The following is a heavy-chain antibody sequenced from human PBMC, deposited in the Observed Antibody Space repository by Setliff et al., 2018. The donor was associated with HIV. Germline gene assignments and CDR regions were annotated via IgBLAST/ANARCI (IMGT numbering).Heavy chain of an antibody. D-gene: IGHD3-22*01. CDR2: IYYSGST. J-gene: IGHJ5*02. Sequence: PSETLSLTCTVSGGSISSGGYYWSWIRQHPGKGLEWIGYIYYSGSTYYNPSLKSRVTISIDTTKNQFYLKMSSVTAADTAVYYCARVRLLYSDSSPVWFDPWGQGTLVTVSS. CDR1: GGSISSGGYY. CDR3: ARVRLLYSDSSPVWFDP. V-gene: IGHV4-31*03.